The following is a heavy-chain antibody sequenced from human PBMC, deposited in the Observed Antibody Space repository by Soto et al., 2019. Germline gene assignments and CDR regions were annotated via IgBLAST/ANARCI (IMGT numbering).Heavy chain of an antibody. D-gene: IGHD6-19*01. CDR2: ISSSGGTT. V-gene: IGHV3-23*01. CDR1: KFSFGTYA. CDR3: VKGDSAWNDGLEI. Sequence: EVQLLESGGGLVQPGGSLRLSCAASKFSFGTYAMSWVRQAPEKGLEWVSAISSSGGTTNYADSVKGRFTVSRDNSEDIVYLEMNRLRVEDTATYYCVKGDSAWNDGLEIWGQGTAVAVSS. J-gene: IGHJ3*02.